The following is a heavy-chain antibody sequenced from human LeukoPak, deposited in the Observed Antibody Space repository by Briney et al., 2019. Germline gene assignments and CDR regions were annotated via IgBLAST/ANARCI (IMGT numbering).Heavy chain of an antibody. CDR3: ARCTVTTGAFDY. CDR1: GYSIKSGYY. CDR2: IYHSGST. V-gene: IGHV4-38-2*02. J-gene: IGHJ4*02. Sequence: SETLSLTCTVSGYSIKSGYYWGWIRQPPGKALEWIGSIYHSGSTYYYPALKSRVTISVDASKNHFSLKLSSVTAADTAVYYCARCTVTTGAFDYWGQGTLVTVSS. D-gene: IGHD4-11*01.